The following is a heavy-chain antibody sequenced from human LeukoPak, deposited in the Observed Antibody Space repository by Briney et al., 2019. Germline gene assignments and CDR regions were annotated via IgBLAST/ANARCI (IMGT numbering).Heavy chain of an antibody. V-gene: IGHV3-23*01. D-gene: IGHD2-15*01. Sequence: PGGSLRLSCAAAGFTFSSYAMSWVRQAPGKGLEWVSAISGSGGSTYYADSVKGRFTISRDNSKNTLYLQMNSLRAEDTAVYYCAKDLRFIVDNWFDPWGQGTPVTVSS. CDR1: GFTFSSYA. CDR2: ISGSGGST. CDR3: AKDLRFIVDNWFDP. J-gene: IGHJ5*02.